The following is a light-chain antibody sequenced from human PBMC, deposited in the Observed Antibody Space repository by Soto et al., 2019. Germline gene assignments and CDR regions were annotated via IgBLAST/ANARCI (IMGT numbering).Light chain of an antibody. CDR3: SSYSSSTTLVV. V-gene: IGLV2-14*03. J-gene: IGLJ2*01. CDR1: STDVGDFIY. Sequence: QSALTQPASVSGSPGRSVTISCTGTSTDVGDFIYVSWYQHLPGKAPKLIIYDVSNRRSGFSYRFSASKSGRTVSLTIPGPQAEDEADYYCSSYSSSTTLVVFGGGTKLTVL. CDR2: DVS.